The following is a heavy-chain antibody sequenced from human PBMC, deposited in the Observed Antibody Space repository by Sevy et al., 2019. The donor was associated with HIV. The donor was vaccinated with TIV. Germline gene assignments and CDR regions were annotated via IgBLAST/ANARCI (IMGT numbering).Heavy chain of an antibody. J-gene: IGHJ4*02. CDR1: GFTFSDHY. CDR3: STHAGIAAAGRVFDY. Sequence: GSLRLSCAASGFTFSDHYMEWVRQAPGKGLEWVGRTRNKADGYITEYAASVKGRFTISRDDSENSLYLQMNSLKTEDTAVYYCSTHAGIAAAGRVFDYWGQGALVTVSS. D-gene: IGHD6-13*01. CDR2: TRNKADGYIT. V-gene: IGHV3-72*01.